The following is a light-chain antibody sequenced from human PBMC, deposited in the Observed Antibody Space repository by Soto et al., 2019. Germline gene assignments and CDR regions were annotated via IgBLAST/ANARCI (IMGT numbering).Light chain of an antibody. CDR2: LNSDGSH. CDR1: SGHSSYA. J-gene: IGLJ2*01. V-gene: IGLV4-69*01. CDR3: QTWGTGFLV. Sequence: QPVLTQSPSASASLGASVKLTCTLSSGHSSYAIAWHQQQPEKGPRYLMKLNSDGSHNKGDGIPDRFSGSSSGAERYLTISSLQSEDEADYYCQTWGTGFLVFGGGTKLTVL.